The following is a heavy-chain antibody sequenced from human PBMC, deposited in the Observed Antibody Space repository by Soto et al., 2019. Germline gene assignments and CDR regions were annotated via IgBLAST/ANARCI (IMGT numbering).Heavy chain of an antibody. J-gene: IGHJ4*02. V-gene: IGHV4-61*01. Sequence: QVQLQESGPGLVKPSETLSLTCTVSGGSVSSGNYYWSWIRQPPGKGLEWIGYFYYTGSINYNPSLQSLVTIFIDASKTLFSLRLSSVTAADTAVYYCARIIFYSDVSNYSPFEYWGQGTLVTASS. D-gene: IGHD3-22*01. CDR1: GGSVSSGNYY. CDR2: FYYTGSI. CDR3: ARIIFYSDVSNYSPFEY.